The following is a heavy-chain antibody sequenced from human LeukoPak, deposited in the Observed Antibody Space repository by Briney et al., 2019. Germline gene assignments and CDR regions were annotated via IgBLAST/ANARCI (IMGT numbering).Heavy chain of an antibody. V-gene: IGHV3-23*01. CDR2: ISGSGGGT. Sequence: GGSLRLSCAASGFTFTSYAISWVRQAPGKGLEWVSGISGSGGGTYYADSVKGRFTISRDNSKNTLYLQMNSLRAEDTDGYYCAKGCEQWLVEYWGQGTLVTVSS. CDR3: AKGCEQWLVEY. D-gene: IGHD6-19*01. CDR1: GFTFTSYA. J-gene: IGHJ4*02.